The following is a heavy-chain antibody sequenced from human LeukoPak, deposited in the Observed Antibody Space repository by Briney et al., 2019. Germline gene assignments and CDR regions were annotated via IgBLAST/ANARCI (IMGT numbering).Heavy chain of an antibody. CDR1: GYTFTSYG. J-gene: IGHJ4*02. CDR2: INPNSGGT. V-gene: IGHV1-2*04. D-gene: IGHD4/OR15-4a*01. Sequence: ASVKVSCKASGYTFTSYGISWVRQAPGQGLEWMGWINPNSGGTNYAQKFQGWVTMTRDTSISTAYMELSRLRSDDTAVYYCARDIDYAYFDYWGQGTLVTVSS. CDR3: ARDIDYAYFDY.